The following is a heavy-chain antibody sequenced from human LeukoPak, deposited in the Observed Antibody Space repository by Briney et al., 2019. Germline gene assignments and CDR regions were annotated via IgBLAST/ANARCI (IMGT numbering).Heavy chain of an antibody. CDR2: IYYSGTT. V-gene: IGHV4-39*01. D-gene: IGHD6-25*01. J-gene: IGHJ4*01. CDR3: AKSGGYGLIDY. Sequence: SETLSLTRTVSGGSISSSSYYSGWIRHPPGTWLDWIGSIYYSGTTYYNTSLTSRVTISVDTSKHQFSLKLSSVTAADTAVYYCAKSGGYGLIDYWGQGTLVTVSS. CDR1: GGSISSSSYY.